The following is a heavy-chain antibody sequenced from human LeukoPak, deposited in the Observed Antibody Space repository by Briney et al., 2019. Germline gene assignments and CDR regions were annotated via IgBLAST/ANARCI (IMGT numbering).Heavy chain of an antibody. V-gene: IGHV3-23*01. J-gene: IGHJ4*02. D-gene: IGHD1-26*01. CDR1: GFTFSSYA. CDR3: AKMGDVGATTHFDY. CDR2: ISGSGGST. Sequence: GGSLRLSCAASGFTFSSYAMSWVRQAPGKGLEWVSAISGSGGSTYYADSVKGRFTISRDNSKNTFYLQMNSLRVEDTAVYNCAKMGDVGATTHFDYWGQGNLVTVSS.